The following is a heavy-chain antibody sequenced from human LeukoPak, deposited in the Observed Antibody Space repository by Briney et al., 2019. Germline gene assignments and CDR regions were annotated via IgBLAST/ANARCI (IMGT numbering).Heavy chain of an antibody. CDR2: IKQDESEK. CDR1: GLTFRSYW. J-gene: IGHJ4*02. CDR3: ARDWMLVHRSDY. Sequence: GGSLRLPCAASGLTFRSYWMSWVRQAPGKGLEWVAIIKQDESEKYYVDSVKGRFTISRDNAKNSVFLQMNSLRAEDTAMYYCARDWMLVHRSDYWGQGNLDTVSS. V-gene: IGHV3-7*01. D-gene: IGHD6-13*01.